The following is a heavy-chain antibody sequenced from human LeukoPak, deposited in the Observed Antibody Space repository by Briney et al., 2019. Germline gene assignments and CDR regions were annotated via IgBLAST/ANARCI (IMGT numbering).Heavy chain of an antibody. CDR1: GYSISSGYY. J-gene: IGHJ5*02. CDR3: ARDRIPPRNWFDP. D-gene: IGHD5-18*01. Sequence: SETLSLTCTVSGYSISSGYYWGWIRQPPGKGLEWIGSIYHSGSTYYNPSPKSRVTISVDTSKNQFSLKLSSVTAADTAVYYCARDRIPPRNWFDPWGQGTLVTVSS. V-gene: IGHV4-38-2*02. CDR2: IYHSGST.